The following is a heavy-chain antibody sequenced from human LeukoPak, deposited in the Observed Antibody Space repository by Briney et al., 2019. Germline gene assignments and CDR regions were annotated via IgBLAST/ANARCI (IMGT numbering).Heavy chain of an antibody. CDR1: GLTFSDYG. Sequence: GGSLRLSFPASGLTFSDYGLPWAGQAPGKGLGWVAIIWYDGYNKYYADSVRGRFTISRDNSKNTLYLQMNNLRAEDTAVYYCARDRDRAEFYFDYWGQGTLVTVSS. V-gene: IGHV3-33*01. CDR2: IWYDGYNK. D-gene: IGHD1-14*01. CDR3: ARDRDRAEFYFDY. J-gene: IGHJ4*02.